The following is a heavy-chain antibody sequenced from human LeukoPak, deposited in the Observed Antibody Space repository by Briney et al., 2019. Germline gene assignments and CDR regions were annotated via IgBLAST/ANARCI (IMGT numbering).Heavy chain of an antibody. Sequence: SETLSLTCAVYGGSFSGYYWSWIRQPPGKGLEWIGSIYYSGSTYYNPSLKSRVTISVDTSKNQFSLKLSSVTAADTAVYYCARTILYYYYMDVWGKGTTVTISS. CDR3: ARTILYYYYMDV. J-gene: IGHJ6*03. V-gene: IGHV4-34*01. CDR2: IYYSGST. D-gene: IGHD3-9*01. CDR1: GGSFSGYY.